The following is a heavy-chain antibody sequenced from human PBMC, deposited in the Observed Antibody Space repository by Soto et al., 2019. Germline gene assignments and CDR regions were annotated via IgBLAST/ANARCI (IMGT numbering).Heavy chain of an antibody. J-gene: IGHJ6*02. CDR1: GFTFSSYG. CDR3: AKELWFGASYGVDV. V-gene: IGHV3-30*18. Sequence: QVQLVESGGGVVQPGRSLRLSCAASGFTFSSYGMHWVRQAPGKGLEWVSLISYDGSNKYYADSVKGRFTTSRDNSKKRLYMQMNSLRPEDKDVYYCAKELWFGASYGVDVWGQGTTVTVSS. CDR2: ISYDGSNK. D-gene: IGHD3-10*01.